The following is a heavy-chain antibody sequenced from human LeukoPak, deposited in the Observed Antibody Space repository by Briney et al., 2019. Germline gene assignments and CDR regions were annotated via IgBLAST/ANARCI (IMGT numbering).Heavy chain of an antibody. D-gene: IGHD3-22*01. CDR1: GYTFVSYG. J-gene: IGHJ4*02. V-gene: IGHV1-18*01. Sequence: SVKVSCKTSGYTFVSYGITWVRQAPGQGLEWMGWISAYNGNTNYAQKLQGRVTMTTDTSTSTAYMELRSLRSDDTAVYYCARDYDREYYYDSSGSTSGSFDYWGQGTLVTVSS. CDR2: ISAYNGNT. CDR3: ARDYDREYYYDSSGSTSGSFDY.